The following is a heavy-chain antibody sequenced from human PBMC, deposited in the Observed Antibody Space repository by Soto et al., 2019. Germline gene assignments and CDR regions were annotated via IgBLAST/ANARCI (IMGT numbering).Heavy chain of an antibody. D-gene: IGHD3-9*01. Sequence: QLQLQESGSGLVKPSQTLSLTCAVSGGSISSGGYSWSWIRQPPGKGLEWIGYIYHSGSTYYNPSLNSRVTLSVDRSKNQFSLKLSSVTAADTDVYYCARGHYDILTGYYANWFDPWGQGTLVTVSS. CDR2: IYHSGST. J-gene: IGHJ5*02. CDR1: GGSISSGGYS. V-gene: IGHV4-30-2*01. CDR3: ARGHYDILTGYYANWFDP.